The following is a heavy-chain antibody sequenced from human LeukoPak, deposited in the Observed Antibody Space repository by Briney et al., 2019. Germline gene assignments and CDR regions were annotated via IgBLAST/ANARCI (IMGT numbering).Heavy chain of an antibody. CDR3: ARGPLTGTV. D-gene: IGHD3-9*01. J-gene: IGHJ4*02. Sequence: GGSLRLSCAASGFTFSSYGMHWVRQAPGKGLEWVAVISYDGSNKYYADSVKGRFTISRDNSKNTVFLQMYNLRVEDTAVYCCARGPLTGTVWGPGTLVTVSS. CDR1: GFTFSSYG. CDR2: ISYDGSNK. V-gene: IGHV3-30*03.